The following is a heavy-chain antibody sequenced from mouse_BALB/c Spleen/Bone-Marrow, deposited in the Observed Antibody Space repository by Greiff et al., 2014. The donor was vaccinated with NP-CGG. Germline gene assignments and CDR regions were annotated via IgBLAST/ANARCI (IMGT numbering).Heavy chain of an antibody. D-gene: IGHD1-1*01. V-gene: IGHV14-3*02. CDR3: ANYYYGSSLFAY. J-gene: IGHJ3*01. CDR2: IDLANGNT. Sequence: QSGAELVKPGASVKLSCTASGFNIKDTYMHWVKQRPEQGLEWIGRIDLANGNTKYDPKFQGKATITADTSSNTAYLQLSSLTSEDTAVYYCANYYYGSSLFAYWGQGTLVTVSA. CDR1: GFNIKDTY.